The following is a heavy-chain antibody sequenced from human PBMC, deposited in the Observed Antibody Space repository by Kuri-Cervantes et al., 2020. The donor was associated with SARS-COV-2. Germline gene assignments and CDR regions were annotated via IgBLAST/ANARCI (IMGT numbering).Heavy chain of an antibody. D-gene: IGHD2-2*01. J-gene: IGHJ5*02. CDR1: ETTFPNYD. CDR3: ARDGTIVVVPAAQGQGNWFDP. CDR2: INPSGGST. Sequence: ASLKVSCNAPETTFPNYDINWVRQATGQGLEWMGIINPSGGSTSYAQKFQGRVTMTRDTSTSTVYMELSSLRSEDTAVYYCARDGTIVVVPAAQGQGNWFDPWGQGTLVTVSS. V-gene: IGHV1-46*01.